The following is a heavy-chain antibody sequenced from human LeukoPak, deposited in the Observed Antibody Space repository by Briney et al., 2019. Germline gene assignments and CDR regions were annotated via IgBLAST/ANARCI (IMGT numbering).Heavy chain of an antibody. CDR3: AKVERPSAGWLARFTFDY. CDR2: ISGSGGST. V-gene: IGHV3-23*01. D-gene: IGHD6-19*01. Sequence: GGSLRLSCAASGFTFSSYAMSWVRQAPGKGLEWVSAISGSGGSTYYADSVKGRFTISRDNSKNTLYLQVNSLRAEDTAVYYCAKVERPSAGWLARFTFDYWGQGTLVTVSS. CDR1: GFTFSSYA. J-gene: IGHJ4*02.